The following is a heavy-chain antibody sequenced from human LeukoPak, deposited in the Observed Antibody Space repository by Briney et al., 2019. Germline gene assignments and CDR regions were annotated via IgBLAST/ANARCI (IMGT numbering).Heavy chain of an antibody. CDR3: ARSGNSGSYYEPFDY. V-gene: IGHV1-69*13. J-gene: IGHJ4*02. CDR2: IIPIFGTA. Sequence: ASVKVSCKASGGTFSSYAISWVRQAPGQGLEWMGGIIPIFGTANYAQKFQGRVTITADESTSTAYMELGSLRSEDTAVYYCARSGNSGSYYEPFDYWGQGTLVTVSS. D-gene: IGHD1-26*01. CDR1: GGTFSSYA.